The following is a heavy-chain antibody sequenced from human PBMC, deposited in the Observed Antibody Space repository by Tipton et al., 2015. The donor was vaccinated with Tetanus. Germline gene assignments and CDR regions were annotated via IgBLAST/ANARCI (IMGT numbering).Heavy chain of an antibody. J-gene: IGHJ5*01. CDR2: IHPGDSDI. V-gene: IGHV5-51*01. Sequence: QLVQSGAEVKKPGESLKISCQASGYSFPHYYIAWVRHMPGKGLEWMGTIHPGDSDIQYSPSLRGQVAISANKSINTAFLQWRSLKASDTAIYYCGRRRTNTNLFFWFESWGEGTPVIVSS. D-gene: IGHD1/OR15-1a*01. CDR1: GYSFPHYY. CDR3: GRRRTNTNLFFWFES.